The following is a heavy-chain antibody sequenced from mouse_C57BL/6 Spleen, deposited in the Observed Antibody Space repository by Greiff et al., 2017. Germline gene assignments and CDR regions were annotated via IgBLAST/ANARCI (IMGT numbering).Heavy chain of an antibody. J-gene: IGHJ3*01. V-gene: IGHV2-6*03. D-gene: IGHD1-1*01. CDR3: ASDYYGSGYWFAY. CDR2: IWSDGST. CDR1: GFSLTSYG. Sequence: VKVVESGPGLVAPSQSLSITCTVSGFSLTSYGVHWVRQPPGKGLEWLVVIWSDGSTTYNSALKSRLSISQDNSKSQVFLKMNSLQTDDTAMDYCASDYYGSGYWFAYWGQGTLVTVSA.